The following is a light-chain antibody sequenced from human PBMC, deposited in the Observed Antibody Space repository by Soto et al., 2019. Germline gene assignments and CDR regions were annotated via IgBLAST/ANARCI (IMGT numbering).Light chain of an antibody. V-gene: IGKV4-1*01. CDR3: QQYYSIPQA. Sequence: DIVMTQSPDSLAVSVGERATIDCKSSESVLHSSNNKNYLAWFQQKPGQPPKLLIYWASTRESGVPDRFSGSGSETDFTLTSSSMRAEDVAVYYCQQYYSIPQAFGQGTKVEIK. CDR1: ESVLHSSNNKNY. J-gene: IGKJ1*01. CDR2: WAS.